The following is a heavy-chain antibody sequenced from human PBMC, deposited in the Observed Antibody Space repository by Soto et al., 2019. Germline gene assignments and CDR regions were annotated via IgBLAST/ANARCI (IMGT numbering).Heavy chain of an antibody. D-gene: IGHD4-4*01. J-gene: IGHJ4*02. Sequence: EVQLVESGGGLVQPGGSLRLSCAASGFIFSTYWMTWVRQAPGKGLEWMANMKQDGSEKYYVDSVKGRFTISRDNAKNSLYLQMNGLRAEDTAVYYCARLRENDNSRYRDFDYWGQGTLVTVSS. V-gene: IGHV3-7*03. CDR2: MKQDGSEK. CDR1: GFIFSTYW. CDR3: ARLRENDNSRYRDFDY.